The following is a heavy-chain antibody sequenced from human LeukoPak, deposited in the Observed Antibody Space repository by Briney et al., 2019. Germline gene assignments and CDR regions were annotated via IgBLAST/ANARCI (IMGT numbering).Heavy chain of an antibody. J-gene: IGHJ4*02. CDR2: IKSKIHGGTT. CDR1: GFTITNAW. CDR3: TTSTSPGIDY. V-gene: IGHV3-15*01. D-gene: IGHD2/OR15-2a*01. Sequence: GGSLRLSCAASGFTITNAWMSWVRQAPGKGLEWVGRIKSKIHGGTTGYAAPVKGRFSISRDDSKDTLYLQMNSLETEDTAVYYCTTSTSPGIDYWGQGTLVTVSS.